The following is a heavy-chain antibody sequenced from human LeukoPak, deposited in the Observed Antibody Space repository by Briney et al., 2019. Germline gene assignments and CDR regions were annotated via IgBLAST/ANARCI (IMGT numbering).Heavy chain of an antibody. Sequence: ASVKVSCKASGYTFTSYYMHWVRQAPGQGFEWMGIINPSGGSTSYAQKFQGRVTMTRDTSTSTVYMELSSLRSEDTAVYYCARAKLRYFDWSPYGMGYWGQGTLVTVSS. D-gene: IGHD3-9*01. V-gene: IGHV1-46*01. J-gene: IGHJ4*02. CDR3: ARAKLRYFDWSPYGMGY. CDR1: GYTFTSYY. CDR2: INPSGGST.